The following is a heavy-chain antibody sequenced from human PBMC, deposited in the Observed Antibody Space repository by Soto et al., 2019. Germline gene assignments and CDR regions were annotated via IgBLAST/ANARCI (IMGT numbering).Heavy chain of an antibody. V-gene: IGHV1-69*13. D-gene: IGHD3-3*01. Sequence: GXSVKVSCKASGGTFSSYAISWVRQAPVQGLEWMGGIIPIFGTANYAQKFQGRVTITADESTSTAYMELSSLRSEDTAVYYCASGGVVIDVDYYGMDVWGQGTTVTVSS. CDR3: ASGGVVIDVDYYGMDV. CDR2: IIPIFGTA. J-gene: IGHJ6*02. CDR1: GGTFSSYA.